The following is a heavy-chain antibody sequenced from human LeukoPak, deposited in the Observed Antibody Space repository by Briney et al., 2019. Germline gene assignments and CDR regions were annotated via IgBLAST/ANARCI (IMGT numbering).Heavy chain of an antibody. D-gene: IGHD3-9*01. CDR1: GFTFSSYG. V-gene: IGHV3-30*02. CDR2: IRYDGSNK. Sequence: GGSLRLSCAASGFTFSSYGMHWVRQAPGKGLEWVAFIRYDGSNKYYADFVKGRFTISRDNSKNTLDLQMNSLRAEDTAVYYCVRKGITILVWGQGTLVTVSS. CDR3: VRKGITILV. J-gene: IGHJ4*02.